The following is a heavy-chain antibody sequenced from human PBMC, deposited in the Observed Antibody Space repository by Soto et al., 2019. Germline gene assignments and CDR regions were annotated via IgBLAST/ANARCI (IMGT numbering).Heavy chain of an antibody. Sequence: QVQLQQWGAGLLKPSETLSLTCAVYGGSFSDYSWSWIRQPPGKGLEWIGEINHSGSTNYNPSLKSRVTMSADTSKNQFSLELNSVTAADTAMYYCARGEVGASTGFDYWGQGTLVTVSS. CDR1: GGSFSDYS. CDR3: ARGEVGASTGFDY. CDR2: INHSGST. D-gene: IGHD1-26*01. V-gene: IGHV4-34*01. J-gene: IGHJ4*02.